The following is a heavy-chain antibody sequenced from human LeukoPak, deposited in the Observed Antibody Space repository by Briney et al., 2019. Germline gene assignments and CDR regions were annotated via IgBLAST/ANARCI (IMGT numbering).Heavy chain of an antibody. V-gene: IGHV4-34*01. CDR2: INHSGST. D-gene: IGHD6-19*01. Sequence: SETLSLTGAVYGGSFSGYYWSWIRQPPGKGLEWMGEINHSGSTNYNPSLKSRVTISVDTSKNQFSLKLSSVTAADTAVYYCARGAYSSGWYGANFDYWGQGTLVTVSS. J-gene: IGHJ4*02. CDR3: ARGAYSSGWYGANFDY. CDR1: GGSFSGYY.